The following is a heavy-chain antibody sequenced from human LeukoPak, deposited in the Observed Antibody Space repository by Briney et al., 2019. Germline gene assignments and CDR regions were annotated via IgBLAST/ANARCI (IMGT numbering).Heavy chain of an antibody. Sequence: SETLSLTCAVDGGSFSGYYWSWIRQPPGKGLEWIGEINHSGSTNYNPSLKSRVTISVDTSKNQFSLKLSSVTAADTAVYYCAIRAVADYDYWGQGTLVTVSS. CDR1: GGSFSGYY. V-gene: IGHV4-34*01. CDR2: INHSGST. D-gene: IGHD6-19*01. CDR3: AIRAVADYDY. J-gene: IGHJ4*02.